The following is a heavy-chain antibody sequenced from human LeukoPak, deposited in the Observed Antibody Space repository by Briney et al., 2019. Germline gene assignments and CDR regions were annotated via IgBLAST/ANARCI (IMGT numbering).Heavy chain of an antibody. CDR1: GYTLTSYD. Sequence: ASVKVSCKASGYTLTSYDINWVRQATGQGLEWMGWMNPNSGNTGYAQKLQGRVTMTTDTSTSTAYMEMRSLTSDDTAVYYCAVVLPPVPNWGQGTLVTVSS. CDR3: AVVLPPVPN. J-gene: IGHJ4*02. CDR2: MNPNSGNT. D-gene: IGHD2-2*01. V-gene: IGHV1-8*01.